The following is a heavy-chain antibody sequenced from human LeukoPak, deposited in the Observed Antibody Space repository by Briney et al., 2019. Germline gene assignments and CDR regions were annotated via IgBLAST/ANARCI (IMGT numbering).Heavy chain of an antibody. CDR2: IYYSGSS. CDR3: ARGRNRYNWNYDSGYYYYYMDV. Sequence: SETLSLTCTVSCGSISSSSYYWGWIRQPPGKGLEWIGSIYYSGSSYYNPSLKSRVTISVDTSKNQFSLKLSSVTAADTAVYYCARGRNRYNWNYDSGYYYYYMDVWGKGTTVTVSS. D-gene: IGHD1-7*01. V-gene: IGHV4-39*07. CDR1: CGSISSSSYY. J-gene: IGHJ6*03.